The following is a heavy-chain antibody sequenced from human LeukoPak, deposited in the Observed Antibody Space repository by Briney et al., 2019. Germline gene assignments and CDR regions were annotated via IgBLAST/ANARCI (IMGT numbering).Heavy chain of an antibody. Sequence: GASVKVSCKASGYTFGTHWMLWVRQAPGQGLEWMAIINPSGDVRSDAQKLQGRVTVTRDMSTRTVYMELNSLKFEDTAIYYCARDRASTNYFTSGKGRPKYFFDYWGQGTLVTVSS. V-gene: IGHV1-46*01. D-gene: IGHD3-10*01. J-gene: IGHJ4*02. CDR3: ARDRASTNYFTSGKGRPKYFFDY. CDR1: GYTFGTHW. CDR2: INPSGDVR.